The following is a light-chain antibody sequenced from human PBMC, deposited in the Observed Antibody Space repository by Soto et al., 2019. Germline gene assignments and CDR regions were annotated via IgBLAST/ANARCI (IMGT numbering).Light chain of an antibody. CDR3: QQSYSTPYT. CDR2: AAS. Sequence: DIQMTQSPSSLSASVGDRVTITCRASQSSSSYLHWYQQKPGKAPKLLIYAASSLQSGVPSSFSGSGSGTDFTLTISRLQPEDVATYYCQQSYSTPYTFGQGTKLEIK. J-gene: IGKJ2*01. V-gene: IGKV1-39*01. CDR1: QSSSSY.